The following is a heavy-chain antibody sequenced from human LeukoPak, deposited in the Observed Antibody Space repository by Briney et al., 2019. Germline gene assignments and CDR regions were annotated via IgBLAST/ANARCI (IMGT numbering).Heavy chain of an antibody. Sequence: PGGSLRLSCVASGFSLSSFNMNWVRQAPGKGLEWVSYISTSSSTIYYADSVKGRFTISRDNAKSSLYLQMNSLGAEDTAVYYCARDVSSSSDFDYWGQGTLVTVSS. CDR1: GFSLSSFN. J-gene: IGHJ4*02. CDR2: ISTSSSTI. D-gene: IGHD6-6*01. CDR3: ARDVSSSSDFDY. V-gene: IGHV3-48*01.